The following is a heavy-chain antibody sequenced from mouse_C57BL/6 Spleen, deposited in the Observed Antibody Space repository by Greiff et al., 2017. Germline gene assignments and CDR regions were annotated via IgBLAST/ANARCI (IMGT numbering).Heavy chain of an antibody. CDR2: ISSGSSTI. D-gene: IGHD1-1*01. J-gene: IGHJ3*01. CDR1: GFTFSDYG. V-gene: IGHV5-17*01. CDR3: ARPHYYGSSGFAY. Sequence: EVNVVESGGGLVKPGGSLKLSCAASGFTFSDYGMHWVRQAPEKGLEWVAYISSGSSTIYYADTVKGRFTISRDNAKNTLFLQMTSLRSEDTAMYYCARPHYYGSSGFAYWGQGTLVTVSA.